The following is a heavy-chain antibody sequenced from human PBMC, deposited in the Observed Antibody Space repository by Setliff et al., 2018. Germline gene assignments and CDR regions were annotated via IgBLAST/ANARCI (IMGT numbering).Heavy chain of an antibody. CDR1: GDSFSDYY. CDR3: ARHLLVQGTYHFDY. D-gene: IGHD3-10*01. CDR2: MYYSGST. J-gene: IGHJ4*02. V-gene: IGHV4-34*01. Sequence: SETLSLTCAVYGDSFSDYYWGWIRQSPGKGLEWIGSMYYSGSTYYNPSLKGRVTLSVDTTKNQFSLKLTSMTAADTAVYFCARHLLVQGTYHFDYWGQGSPVTVS.